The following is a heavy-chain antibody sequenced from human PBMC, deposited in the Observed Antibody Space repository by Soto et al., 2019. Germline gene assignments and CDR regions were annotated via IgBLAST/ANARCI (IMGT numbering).Heavy chain of an antibody. J-gene: IGHJ4*02. CDR1: GFTFTRYS. CDR2: ISSITNYI. CDR3: ARESEDITSNFDA. V-gene: IGHV3-21*01. Sequence: PGGSLRLSCAASGFTFTRYSMNWVRQAPGKGLEWVSSISSITNYIYYADSMKGRFTVSRDNAKNSVYLDMNSLSAEDTAVYYCARESEDITSNFDAWGPGSLVTVSS.